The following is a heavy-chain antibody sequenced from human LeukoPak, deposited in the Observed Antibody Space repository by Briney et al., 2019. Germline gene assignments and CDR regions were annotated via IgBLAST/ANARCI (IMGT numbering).Heavy chain of an antibody. V-gene: IGHV5-51*01. J-gene: IGHJ4*02. CDR2: IYPGDSDT. Sequence: GESLKISCKGSGYSFTSYWIGWVRQMPGKGLEWMGIIYPGDSDTRYSPSFQGQVTISADKSISTAYLQWSSLKASDTAMYYCARPARSVVRGVMIPYYFDYWGQGTLVTVSS. D-gene: IGHD3-10*01. CDR3: ARPARSVVRGVMIPYYFDY. CDR1: GYSFTSYW.